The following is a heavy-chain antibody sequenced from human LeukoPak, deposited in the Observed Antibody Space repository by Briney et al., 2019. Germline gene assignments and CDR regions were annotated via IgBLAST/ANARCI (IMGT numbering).Heavy chain of an antibody. CDR2: INPSGGST. Sequence: GASVKVSCKASGYTFTSYYMHWVRQAPGQGLEWMGIINPSGGSTSYAQKFQGRVTMTRDTSTSTVYMELSSLRSEDTAVYYCARDRIAARPNGKKSPVKLHYYYGMDVWGQGTTVTVSS. CDR3: ARDRIAARPNGKKSPVKLHYYYGMDV. CDR1: GYTFTSYY. J-gene: IGHJ6*02. D-gene: IGHD6-6*01. V-gene: IGHV1-46*01.